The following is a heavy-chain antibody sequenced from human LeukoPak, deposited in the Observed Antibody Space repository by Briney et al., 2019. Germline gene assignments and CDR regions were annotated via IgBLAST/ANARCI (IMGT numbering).Heavy chain of an antibody. CDR3: ASLIPAAMSFDY. J-gene: IGHJ4*02. D-gene: IGHD2-2*01. CDR1: GGSISSGGYS. V-gene: IGHV4-30-2*01. Sequence: SQTLSLTCAVSGGSISSGGYSWSWIRPPPGTGLEWIGYIYHSGSTYYNPSLKSRVTISVDRSKNQFSLKLSSVTAADTAVYYCASLIPAAMSFDYWGQGTLVTVSS. CDR2: IYHSGST.